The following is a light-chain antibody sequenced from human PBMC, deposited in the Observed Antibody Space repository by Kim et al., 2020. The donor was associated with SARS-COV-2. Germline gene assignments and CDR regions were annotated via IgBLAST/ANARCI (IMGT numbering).Light chain of an antibody. J-gene: IGKJ1*01. CDR2: TIS. V-gene: IGKV3-20*01. Sequence: IVLTQSPATLSLSPGQGATLSCGASESVSSVYLAWYHQKPGQAPKLLIHTISMRATGIPYRFSGSGSGTDFTLTISSLEPEDFGMYFCQQYGSPPWTFGQGTKVEIK. CDR3: QQYGSPPWT. CDR1: ESVSSVY.